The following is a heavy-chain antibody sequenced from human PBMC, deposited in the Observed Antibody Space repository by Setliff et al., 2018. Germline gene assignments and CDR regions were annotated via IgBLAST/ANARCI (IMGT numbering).Heavy chain of an antibody. CDR1: GGSITNSNYY. V-gene: IGHV4-39*01. Sequence: SETLSLTCFVSGGSITNSNYYWAWVRQPPEKGLEWIGSIYYTGVTYYTESLKSRLTMSVDSSQNQFSLRLSSVTASDTAVYYCASRVHDTSGYYPANYWGQGTLVTVSS. CDR2: IYYTGVT. D-gene: IGHD3-22*01. CDR3: ASRVHDTSGYYPANY. J-gene: IGHJ4*02.